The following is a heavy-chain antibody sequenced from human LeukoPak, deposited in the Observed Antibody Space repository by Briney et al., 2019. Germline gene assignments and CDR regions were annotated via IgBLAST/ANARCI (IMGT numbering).Heavy chain of an antibody. CDR2: IYYSGST. V-gene: IGHV4-30-4*01. CDR3: ARDYPYLSGNSASLLDY. CDR1: GGSISSGDYY. D-gene: IGHD4-23*01. Sequence: SETLSLTCTVSGGSISSGDYYWSWIRQPPGKGPEWIGYIYYSGSTYYNPSLKSRVTISVDTSKNQFSLKLSSVTAADTAVYYCARDYPYLSGNSASLLDYWGQGTLVTVSS. J-gene: IGHJ4*02.